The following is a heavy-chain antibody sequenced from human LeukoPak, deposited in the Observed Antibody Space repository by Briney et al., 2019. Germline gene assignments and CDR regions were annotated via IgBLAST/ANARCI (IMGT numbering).Heavy chain of an antibody. CDR3: ARTYCSSTSCYLGTSYYYGMDV. V-gene: IGHV3-33*03. CDR2: IWYDGSNK. CDR1: GFTFSSYG. Sequence: GGSLRLSCAASGFTFSSYGMHWVRQAPGKGLEWVAVIWYDGSNKYYADSVKGRFTISRDNAKNSLYLQMNSLRAEDTAVYYCARTYCSSTSCYLGTSYYYGMDVWGQGTTVTVSS. D-gene: IGHD2-2*01. J-gene: IGHJ6*02.